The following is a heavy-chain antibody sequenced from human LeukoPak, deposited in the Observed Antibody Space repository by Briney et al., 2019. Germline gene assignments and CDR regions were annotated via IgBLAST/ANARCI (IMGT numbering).Heavy chain of an antibody. CDR1: GYTFTSYG. V-gene: IGHV1-18*01. CDR2: ISAYNGNT. CDR3: RTYCSSTSCYGAGALYYYGMDV. J-gene: IGHJ6*02. D-gene: IGHD2-2*01. Sequence: ASVKVSCKASGYTFTSYGISWVRQAPGQGLEWMGWISAYNGNTNYAQKLQGRVTMTTDTSTSTAYMELRSLRSDDTAVYYCRTYCSSTSCYGAGALYYYGMDVWGQGTTVTVSS.